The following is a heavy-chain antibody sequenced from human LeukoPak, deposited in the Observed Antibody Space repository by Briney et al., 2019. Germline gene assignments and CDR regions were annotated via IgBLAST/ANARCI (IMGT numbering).Heavy chain of an antibody. CDR3: ARARTSGWYGGAIG. D-gene: IGHD6-19*01. Sequence: PGGSLRLSCAASGFTVSSNYMSWVRQAPGKGLEWVSVIYSGGSTYYADSVKGRFTISRDNSKNTLYLQMNSLRAEDTAVYYCARARTSGWYGGAIGWGQGTLVTVSS. CDR1: GFTVSSNY. CDR2: IYSGGST. J-gene: IGHJ4*02. V-gene: IGHV3-66*01.